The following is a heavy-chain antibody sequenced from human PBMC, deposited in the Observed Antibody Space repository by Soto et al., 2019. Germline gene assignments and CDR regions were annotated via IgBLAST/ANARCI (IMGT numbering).Heavy chain of an antibody. V-gene: IGHV4-59*01. Sequence: QVQLQESGPGLVKPSETLSLTCTVSGGSISSYYWSWIRQPPGKGLAWIGYIYYSGSTNYNPSLKSRVTISVDTSKNQFSLKLSSVPAADTAVYYCARVWGGAFDIWGQGTMVTVSS. CDR2: IYYSGST. D-gene: IGHD3-10*01. CDR1: GGSISSYY. CDR3: ARVWGGAFDI. J-gene: IGHJ3*02.